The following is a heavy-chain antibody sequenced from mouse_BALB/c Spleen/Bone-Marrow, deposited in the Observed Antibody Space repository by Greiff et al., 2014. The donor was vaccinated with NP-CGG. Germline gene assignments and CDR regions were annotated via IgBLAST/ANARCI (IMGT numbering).Heavy chain of an antibody. D-gene: IGHD4-1*01. J-gene: IGHJ2*01. CDR2: ISSGSRTI. Sequence: EVHLVESGGGLVQPGGSRKLSCAASGFTFSSFGMHWVRLAPEKGLEWVAYISSGSRTIYYADTVKGRFTISRDNPKNTLFLQMTGLRSEDTAMYYCTRGGNWEDFDYWGQGTTLTVSS. CDR3: TRGGNWEDFDY. V-gene: IGHV5-17*02. CDR1: GFTFSSFG.